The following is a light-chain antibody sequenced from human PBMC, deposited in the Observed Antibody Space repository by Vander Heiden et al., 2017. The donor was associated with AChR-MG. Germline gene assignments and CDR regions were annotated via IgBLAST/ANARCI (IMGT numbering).Light chain of an antibody. CDR3: QSYDSSLSGWV. V-gene: IGLV1-40*01. CDR1: SSNIGAGYD. Sequence: QSVLTQPPSVSGAPGQRVTISCTGISSNIGAGYDVHWYQQRPGTAPKLLIYGNSNRPSGVPDRFSGSKSGTSASLAITGLQAEDEADYYCQSYDSSLSGWVFGGGTKLTVL. J-gene: IGLJ3*02. CDR2: GNS.